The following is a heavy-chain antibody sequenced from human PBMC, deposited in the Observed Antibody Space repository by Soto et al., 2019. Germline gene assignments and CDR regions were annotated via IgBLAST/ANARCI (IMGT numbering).Heavy chain of an antibody. CDR3: VRDKDGYNF. CDR2: ITSDGGTT. V-gene: IGHV3-74*01. J-gene: IGHJ3*01. D-gene: IGHD5-12*01. CDR1: GFTFANYV. Sequence: EVQLVESGGDLGQPGRYLRLSCAASGFTFANYVMHWVRQVSGKGLVWVSRITSDGGTTHYADSVKGRFTISRDNAKNTLYLQMNSLRVEDTALYYCVRDKDGYNFWGQGTMVTVSS.